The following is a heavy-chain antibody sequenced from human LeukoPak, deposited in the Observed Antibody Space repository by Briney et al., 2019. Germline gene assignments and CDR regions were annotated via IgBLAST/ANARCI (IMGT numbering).Heavy chain of an antibody. CDR2: ISSSSSTI. V-gene: IGHV3-48*04. CDR3: ARDSYGGYCTNGVCYTDSPPIDY. D-gene: IGHD2-8*01. J-gene: IGHJ4*02. CDR1: GFTFSSYS. Sequence: GGSLRLSCAASGFTFSSYSMNWVRQAPGKGLEWVSYISSSSSTIYYADSVKGRFTISRDNAKNSLYLQMNSLRAEDTAVYYCARDSYGGYCTNGVCYTDSPPIDYWGQGTLVTVSS.